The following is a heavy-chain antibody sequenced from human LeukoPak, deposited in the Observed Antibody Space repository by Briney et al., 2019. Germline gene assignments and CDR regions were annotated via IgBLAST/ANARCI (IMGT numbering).Heavy chain of an antibody. CDR1: GFTFDDYA. D-gene: IGHD3-10*01. V-gene: IGHV3-43D*03. CDR2: ISWDGGST. CDR3: AKAFGSGSYGKIFDY. J-gene: IGHJ4*02. Sequence: GGSLRLSCADSGFTFDDYAMHWVRQAPGKGLEWVSLISWDGGSTYYADSVKGRFTISRDNSKKSLYLQMNSLRAEDTALYYCAKAFGSGSYGKIFDYWGQGTLVTVSS.